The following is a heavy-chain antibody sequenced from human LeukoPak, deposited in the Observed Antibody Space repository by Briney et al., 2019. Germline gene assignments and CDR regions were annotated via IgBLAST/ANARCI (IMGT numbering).Heavy chain of an antibody. V-gene: IGHV4-59*01. CDR1: GGSISSYY. J-gene: IGHJ4*02. CDR3: ARLSAAGRGASFDY. CDR2: IYYSGST. Sequence: MPSETLSLTCTVSGGSISSYYWSWIRQPPGKGLEWIGYIYYSGSTNYNPSLKSRVTISVDTSKNQFSLKLSSVTAADTAVYYCARLSAAGRGASFDYWGQGTLVTVSS. D-gene: IGHD6-13*01.